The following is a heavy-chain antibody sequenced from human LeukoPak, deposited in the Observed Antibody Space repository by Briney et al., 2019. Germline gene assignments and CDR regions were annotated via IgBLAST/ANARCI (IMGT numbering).Heavy chain of an antibody. D-gene: IGHD1-1*01. J-gene: IGHJ6*04. CDR2: IYYSGST. V-gene: IGHV4-59*01. CDR3: ARDGNWNGRDVYYYYGMDV. Sequence: SETLSLTCTVSGGSINNYYWSWIRQPPGKGLEWIGYIYYSGSTNYNPSLKSRVTISVHTSKNQFSLKLSSVTAADTAVYYCARDGNWNGRDVYYYYGMDVWGKGITVTVSS. CDR1: GGSINNYY.